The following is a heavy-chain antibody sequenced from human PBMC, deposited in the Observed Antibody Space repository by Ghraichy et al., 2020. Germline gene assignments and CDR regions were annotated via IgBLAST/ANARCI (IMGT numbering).Heavy chain of an antibody. Sequence: SETLSLTCAVYGGSFSGYYWSWIRQPPGKGLEWIGEINHSGRTNYNPSLKSRVTISVDTSKNQFSLKLSSVTAADTAVYYCARGQRGCTNGVCTNWFDPWGQGTLVTVSS. D-gene: IGHD2-8*01. V-gene: IGHV4-34*01. J-gene: IGHJ5*02. CDR1: GGSFSGYY. CDR3: ARGQRGCTNGVCTNWFDP. CDR2: INHSGRT.